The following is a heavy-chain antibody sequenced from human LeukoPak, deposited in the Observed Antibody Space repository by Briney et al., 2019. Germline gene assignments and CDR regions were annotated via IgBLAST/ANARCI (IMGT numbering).Heavy chain of an antibody. J-gene: IGHJ4*02. CDR1: GFTFSSYA. CDR3: AKDRGVAVASWYHV. Sequence: RGSPRLPCAASGFTFSSYAMSWVRQAPGKGLEWVSAITGSGGSTYYADSVKGRFTISRDNSKNTLYLQMNSLRAEDTAVYYCAKDRGVAVASWYHVWGQGIMVIASS. V-gene: IGHV3-23*01. CDR2: ITGSGGST. D-gene: IGHD6-19*01.